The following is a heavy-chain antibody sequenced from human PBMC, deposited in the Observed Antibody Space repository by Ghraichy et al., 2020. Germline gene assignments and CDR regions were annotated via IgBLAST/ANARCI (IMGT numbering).Heavy chain of an antibody. V-gene: IGHV3-49*03. CDR1: GFTFGDYA. D-gene: IGHD6-13*01. CDR3: TREALLKEQLVPFDY. Sequence: GGSLRLSCTASGFTFGDYAMSWFRQAPGKGLEWVGFIRSKAYGGTTEYAASVKGRFTISRDDSKSIAYLQMNSLKTEDTAVYYCTREALLKEQLVPFDYWGQGTLVTVSS. CDR2: IRSKAYGGTT. J-gene: IGHJ4*02.